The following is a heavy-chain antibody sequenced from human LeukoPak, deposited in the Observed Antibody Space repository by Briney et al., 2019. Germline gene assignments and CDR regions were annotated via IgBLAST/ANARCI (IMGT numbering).Heavy chain of an antibody. V-gene: IGHV4-38-2*02. D-gene: IGHD3-9*01. J-gene: IGHJ3*02. CDR3: ARVAERTWLPYDAAFDI. Sequence: PSETLSLTCTVSGYSISDGYYWGWLRQPPGKGLEWIATIYHGGSTYYNPSLESRVTISLDTSKNHFSLNLTSVTAADTAMYYCARVAERTWLPYDAAFDIWGRGTMVTVSS. CDR1: GYSISDGYY. CDR2: IYHGGST.